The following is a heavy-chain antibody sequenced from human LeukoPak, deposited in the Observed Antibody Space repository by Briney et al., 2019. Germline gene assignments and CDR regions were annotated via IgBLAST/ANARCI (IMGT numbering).Heavy chain of an antibody. CDR2: ISSSGGTI. V-gene: IGHV3-48*04. Sequence: PGGSLRLSCAASGFSFSRYNINWVRQAPGKGLEWISYISSSGGTIYYAGSVKGRFTISRDNAKNSLYLQMNSLRAEDTAVYYCARGVVPAAYYYYYMDVWGKGTTVTVSS. J-gene: IGHJ6*03. D-gene: IGHD2-2*01. CDR3: ARGVVPAAYYYYYMDV. CDR1: GFSFSRYN.